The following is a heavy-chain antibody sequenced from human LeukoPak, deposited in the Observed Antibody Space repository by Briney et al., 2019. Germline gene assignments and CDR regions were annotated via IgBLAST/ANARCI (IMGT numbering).Heavy chain of an antibody. Sequence: GGSLRLSCAASGFTFSSYTMHWIRQAPGKGLEWVSSISGSNSYIFYADSVKGRFTVTRDNAKDSLYLQMNSLRAEDTAVYYCARALTTLTYEGYWGQGTLVTVSS. J-gene: IGHJ4*02. CDR2: ISGSNSYI. CDR3: ARALTTLTYEGY. V-gene: IGHV3-21*01. D-gene: IGHD1-1*01. CDR1: GFTFSSYT.